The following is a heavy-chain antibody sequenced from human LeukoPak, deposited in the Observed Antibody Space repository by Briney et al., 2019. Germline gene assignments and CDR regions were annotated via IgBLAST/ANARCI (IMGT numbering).Heavy chain of an antibody. V-gene: IGHV1-24*01. J-gene: IGHJ5*02. D-gene: IGHD3-10*01. CDR3: ARANMVRGVGSFFDRNWFDP. Sequence: GASVKVSCKVSGYTFTELCIHWVRQAPGKGLEWMGGCDPEDGETIYAQKFQGRVTLTEDTSTDTAYMELSRLRSDDTAVYYCARANMVRGVGSFFDRNWFDPWGQGTLVTVSS. CDR2: CDPEDGET. CDR1: GYTFTELC.